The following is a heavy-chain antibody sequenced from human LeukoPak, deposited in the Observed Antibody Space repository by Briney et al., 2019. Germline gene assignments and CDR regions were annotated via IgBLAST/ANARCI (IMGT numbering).Heavy chain of an antibody. CDR1: GFVFSTRS. CDR2: ITTTGSHM. J-gene: IGHJ4*02. D-gene: IGHD4-17*01. CDR3: ATFMTTVTLLDY. V-gene: IGHV3-21*01. Sequence: PGGSLRLSCAASGFVFSTRSMNWVRQAPGKGLEWISSITTTGSHMYYADSVKGRFTISRDNAKNSLYLQMNSLRAEDTAVYYCATFMTTVTLLDYWGQGTLVTVSS.